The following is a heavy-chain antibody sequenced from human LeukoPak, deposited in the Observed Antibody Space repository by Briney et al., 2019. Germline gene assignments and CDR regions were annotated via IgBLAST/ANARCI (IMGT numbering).Heavy chain of an antibody. CDR2: INHSGST. CDR1: GGSFSGYY. V-gene: IGHV4-34*01. J-gene: IGHJ6*04. Sequence: KPSETLSLTCAVYGGSFSGYYWSWIRQPPGKGLEWLGEINHSGSTNYNPSLKSRVTISVDTSKNQFSLKLSSVTAADTAVYYCARGLGVAGHYYYGMDVWGKGTTVTVSS. D-gene: IGHD2-15*01. CDR3: ARGLGVAGHYYYGMDV.